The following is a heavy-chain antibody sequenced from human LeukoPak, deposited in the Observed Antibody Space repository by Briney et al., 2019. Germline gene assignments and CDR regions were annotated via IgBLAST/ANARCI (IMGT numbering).Heavy chain of an antibody. Sequence: PSETLSLTCTVSGGSISTSNYYWGWIRQPPGKGLEWIGNIFYSGSTNYNPSLKSRVTISVDTSKNQFSLKLSSVTAADTAVYYCARAPAGSGGSYYFDYWGQGTLVTVSS. J-gene: IGHJ4*02. CDR2: IFYSGST. V-gene: IGHV4-39*07. CDR3: ARAPAGSGGSYYFDY. D-gene: IGHD2-15*01. CDR1: GGSISTSNYY.